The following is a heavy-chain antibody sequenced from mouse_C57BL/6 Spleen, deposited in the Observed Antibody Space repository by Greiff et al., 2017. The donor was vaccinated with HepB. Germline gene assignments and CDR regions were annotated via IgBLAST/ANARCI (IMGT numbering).Heavy chain of an antibody. CDR3: ARCYYGNPYAMDY. Sequence: QVQLKESGAELVRPGTSVKVSCKASGYAFTNYLIEWVKQRPGQGLEWIGVINPGSGGTNYNEKFKGKATLTADKSSSTAYMQLSSLTSEDSAVYFCARCYYGNPYAMDYWGQGTSVTVSS. J-gene: IGHJ4*01. V-gene: IGHV1-54*01. CDR2: INPGSGGT. D-gene: IGHD2-1*01. CDR1: GYAFTNYL.